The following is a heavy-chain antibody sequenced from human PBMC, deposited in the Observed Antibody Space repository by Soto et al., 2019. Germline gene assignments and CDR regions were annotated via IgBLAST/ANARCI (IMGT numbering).Heavy chain of an antibody. CDR2: IYYTGST. CDR1: GGSISSSY. Sequence: SETLSLTCTVSGGSISSSYWSWIRQPPGKELEWAGYIYYTGSTYYSPSLKSRITISLDASRTQFSLKLSSVTAADTAVYYCARDLVFEELYGGYYQDAMDVWGQGPTVT. CDR3: ARDLVFEELYGGYYQDAMDV. V-gene: IGHV4-59*01. J-gene: IGHJ6*02. D-gene: IGHD3-10*02.